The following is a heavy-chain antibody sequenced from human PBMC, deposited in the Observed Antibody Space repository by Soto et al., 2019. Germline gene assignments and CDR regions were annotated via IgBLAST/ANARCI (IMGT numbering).Heavy chain of an antibody. Sequence: QVQLEQSGGEVKQPGSSVRVSCKTSGGTFSTYAINWVRQAPGQGLEWMGAIIPLFGTADYSQKFQGRVTIPADESTSTAYIELSSLSFDDAAVYFCARPKGTYSSGYYDFDFWGQGTLVTVSS. D-gene: IGHD6-19*01. CDR3: ARPKGTYSSGYYDFDF. J-gene: IGHJ4*02. CDR1: GGTFSTYA. CDR2: IIPLFGTA. V-gene: IGHV1-69*01.